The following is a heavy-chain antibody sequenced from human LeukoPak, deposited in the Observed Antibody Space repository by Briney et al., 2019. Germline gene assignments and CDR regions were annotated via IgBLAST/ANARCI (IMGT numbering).Heavy chain of an antibody. Sequence: GGSLRLSCAASGFTFSSYAMHWVRQAPGKGLEWVAVISYDGSNKYYADSVKGRFTIPRDNSKNTLYPQMNSLRAEDTAVYYCARAPRGAPPFYYYYGMDVWGQGTTVTVSS. CDR1: GFTFSSYA. V-gene: IGHV3-30-3*01. D-gene: IGHD2-15*01. J-gene: IGHJ6*02. CDR2: ISYDGSNK. CDR3: ARAPRGAPPFYYYYGMDV.